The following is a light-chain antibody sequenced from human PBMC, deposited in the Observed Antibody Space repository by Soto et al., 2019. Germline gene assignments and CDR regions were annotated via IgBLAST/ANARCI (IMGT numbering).Light chain of an antibody. CDR2: DAS. CDR1: QSISTY. J-gene: IGKJ5*01. V-gene: IGKV1-39*01. Sequence: DIQMPQSPSSLSASVGNRVTITCRASQSISTYLNWYQKKPGKAPNLLIYDASRLQSGVPSRFSGSGGGTDFTLSISSVQPEDFATYFCQQSYMDPITFGRGTRLENK. CDR3: QQSYMDPIT.